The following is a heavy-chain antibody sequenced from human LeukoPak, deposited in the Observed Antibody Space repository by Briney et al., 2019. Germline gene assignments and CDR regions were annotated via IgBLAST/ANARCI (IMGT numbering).Heavy chain of an antibody. CDR2: ISGSGDNT. CDR1: GFSFSRYA. D-gene: IGHD6-19*01. Sequence: GGSLRLSCAASGFSFSRYAMSWVRQAPGKGLEWVSSISGSGDNTYYAESVKGRFTISRDNSKNTLLLQMNSLRAEDTAVFYCAKRSGYTTGWFFDFWGQGTLVTVSS. J-gene: IGHJ4*02. V-gene: IGHV3-23*01. CDR3: AKRSGYTTGWFFDF.